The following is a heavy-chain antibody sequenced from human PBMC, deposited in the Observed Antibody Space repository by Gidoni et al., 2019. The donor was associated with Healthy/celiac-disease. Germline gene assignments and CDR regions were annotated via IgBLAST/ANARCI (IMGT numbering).Heavy chain of an antibody. CDR1: GSTFSSYE. CDR3: VRYYDFWSGYYEYFQH. V-gene: IGHV3-48*03. Sequence: EVQLVESGGGLVQPGGSLRLSCAASGSTFSSYEMNWVRQAPAKGLELVYYISSSGSTIYYADSVKGRFTISRDNAKNSLYLQMNSLRAEDTAVYYCVRYYDFWSGYYEYFQHWGQGTLVTVSS. D-gene: IGHD3-3*01. J-gene: IGHJ1*01. CDR2: ISSSGSTI.